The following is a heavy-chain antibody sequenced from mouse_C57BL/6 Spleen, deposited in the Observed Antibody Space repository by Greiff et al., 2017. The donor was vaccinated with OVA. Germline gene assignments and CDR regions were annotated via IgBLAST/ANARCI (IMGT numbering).Heavy chain of an antibody. CDR1: GYTFTDYN. V-gene: IGHV1-18*01. D-gene: IGHD3-2*02. CDR2: INPNNGGT. Sequence: EVQLQQSGPELVKPGASVKIPCKASGYTFTDYNMDWVKQSHGKSLEWIGDINPNNGGTIYNQKFKGKATLTVDKSSSTAYMELRSLTSEDTAVYYCARKRTAQATGFAYWGQGTLVTVSA. CDR3: ARKRTAQATGFAY. J-gene: IGHJ3*01.